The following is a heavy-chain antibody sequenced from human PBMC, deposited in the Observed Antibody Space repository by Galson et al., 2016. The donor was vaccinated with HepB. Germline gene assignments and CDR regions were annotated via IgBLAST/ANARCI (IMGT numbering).Heavy chain of an antibody. CDR3: ARGEATYTYALDS. V-gene: IGHV4-30-2*01. CDR1: GGSMNSGGYS. Sequence: TLSLTCAVSGGSMNSGGYSWSWIRQPPGKGLEWIGHVYHSANAYYNPSLRSRVTISVDRSRNQFSLNLTSVTAADTAVYFCARGEATYTYALDSWGQGTLVTVSS. J-gene: IGHJ5*01. D-gene: IGHD5-24*01. CDR2: VYHSANA.